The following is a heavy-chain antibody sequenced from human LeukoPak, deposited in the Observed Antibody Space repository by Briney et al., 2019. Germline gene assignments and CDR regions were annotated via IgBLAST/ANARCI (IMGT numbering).Heavy chain of an antibody. D-gene: IGHD4/OR15-4a*01. Sequence: ASVKVSCKASGYTFTSYGISWVRQAPGQGLEWMGWISAYNGNTNYAQKLQGRVTMTTDTSTSTAYMELSSLRSEDTAVYYCARELTDYYYFDYWGQGTLVTVSS. CDR2: ISAYNGNT. J-gene: IGHJ4*02. CDR3: ARELTDYYYFDY. CDR1: GYTFTSYG. V-gene: IGHV1-18*01.